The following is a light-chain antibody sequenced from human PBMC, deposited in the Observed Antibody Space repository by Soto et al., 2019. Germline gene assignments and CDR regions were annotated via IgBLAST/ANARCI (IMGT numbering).Light chain of an antibody. CDR2: DAS. Sequence: AIQLTQSPSSLSASVGDRVTITCRASQGISSALAWYQQKPGKAPNLLIYDASSLESGVPSRFSGSGSGTDFTLTISSLQPEEFATYYCQQFNNYPRTFGQGTKVEIK. CDR3: QQFNNYPRT. V-gene: IGKV1D-13*01. CDR1: QGISSA. J-gene: IGKJ1*01.